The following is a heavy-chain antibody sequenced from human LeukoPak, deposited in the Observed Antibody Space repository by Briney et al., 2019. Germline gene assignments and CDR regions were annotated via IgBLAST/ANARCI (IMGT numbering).Heavy chain of an antibody. CDR2: TGGSAGKT. J-gene: IGHJ4*02. CDR1: GFTFSLYG. Sequence: PGGSLRLSCAASGFTFSLYGMSWVRQTPGKGLEGFSSTGGSAGKTYYADSVKGRFTISRDDSKDTLYLQMNSLRAEDTALYYCAKDQISMPDDYWGPGTLVTVSS. CDR3: AKDQISMPDDY. V-gene: IGHV3-23*01. D-gene: IGHD2-2*01.